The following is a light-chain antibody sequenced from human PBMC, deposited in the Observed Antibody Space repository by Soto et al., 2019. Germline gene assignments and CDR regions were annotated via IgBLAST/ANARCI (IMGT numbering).Light chain of an antibody. CDR3: QQYGDLPWP. CDR1: QAVSSTY. CDR2: GAS. Sequence: ALTQSPRTLSSSPGERATLSCRASQAVSSTYLAWYQQKPGQAPRLLISGASGRATGVTDRFSGSVSQTDFTLTIDRLESEDFAVYFCQQYGDLPWPFGQGTRWRS. V-gene: IGKV3-20*01. J-gene: IGKJ1*01.